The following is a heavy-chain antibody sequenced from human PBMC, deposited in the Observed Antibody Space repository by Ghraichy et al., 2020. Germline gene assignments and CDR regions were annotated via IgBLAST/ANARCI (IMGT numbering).Heavy chain of an antibody. CDR1: GASIRTYF. J-gene: IGHJ4*02. CDR3: ARMGGYKAPLWY. V-gene: IGHV4-59*01. Sequence: GSLRLSCTVSGASIRTYFWSWIRQAPGKGLEWIGDIFYSGSTNYNPSLKSRVIISVDASKNQFSLNLSSVTAADTAVYYCARMGGYKAPLWYWGQGTLVAVSS. CDR2: IFYSGST. D-gene: IGHD3-10*01.